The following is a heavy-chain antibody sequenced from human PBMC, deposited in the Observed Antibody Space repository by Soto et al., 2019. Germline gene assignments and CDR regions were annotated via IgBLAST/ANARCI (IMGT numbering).Heavy chain of an antibody. CDR3: ARAPPAITMVLGVIIPWFDP. CDR2: IYYSGST. J-gene: IGHJ5*02. Sequence: SETLSLTCTVSGGSISSYYWSWIRQPPGKGLEWIGYIYYSGSTDYNPSLKSRVTISVDTSKNQFSLKLSSVTAADTAVYYCARAPPAITMVLGVIIPWFDPWGQGTLVTGSS. D-gene: IGHD3-10*01. V-gene: IGHV4-59*01. CDR1: GGSISSYY.